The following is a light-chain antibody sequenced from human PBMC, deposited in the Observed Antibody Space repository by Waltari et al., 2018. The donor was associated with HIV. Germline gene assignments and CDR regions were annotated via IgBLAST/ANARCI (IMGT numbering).Light chain of an antibody. Sequence: QMTQSPSSLSASVGDRVTITCRANRSISTNLNWYQQQPGKAPKLLIYSASSLQSGVPSRFSGSGSGIDFTLTISSLQPEDFATYYCQQSYGTPLTFGGGTKVEIK. V-gene: IGKV1-39*01. CDR1: RSISTN. CDR2: SAS. J-gene: IGKJ4*01. CDR3: QQSYGTPLT.